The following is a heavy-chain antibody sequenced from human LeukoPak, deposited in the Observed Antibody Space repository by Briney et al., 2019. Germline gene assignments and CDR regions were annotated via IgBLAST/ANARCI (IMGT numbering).Heavy chain of an antibody. CDR1: GFTVTTAG. CDR2: IRYDGREI. D-gene: IGHD6-19*01. Sequence: PGGSLRLSCAASGFTVTTAGMHWVRQAPGKGREGVAVIRYDGREIHYGDSVKGRFNIYRDSVKDTVHLQMKSLRVEDTALYYCVKEQSSGWYRVADYWGQGTLVTVSS. J-gene: IGHJ4*02. CDR3: VKEQSSGWYRVADY. V-gene: IGHV3-30*18.